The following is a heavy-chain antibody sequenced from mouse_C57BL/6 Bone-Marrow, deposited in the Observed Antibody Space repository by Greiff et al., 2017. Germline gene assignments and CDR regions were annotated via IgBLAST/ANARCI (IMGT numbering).Heavy chain of an antibody. Sequence: EVQLVESGGDLVKPGGSLKLSCAASGFTFSSYGKSWVRQTPDKRLEWVATISSGGSYTYYPDSVKGRFTISRDNAKNTLYLQMSSLKSEDTAMYYCARHRAMDYWGRGTSVTVSS. CDR2: ISSGGSYT. J-gene: IGHJ4*01. CDR3: ARHRAMDY. V-gene: IGHV5-6*01. CDR1: GFTFSSYG.